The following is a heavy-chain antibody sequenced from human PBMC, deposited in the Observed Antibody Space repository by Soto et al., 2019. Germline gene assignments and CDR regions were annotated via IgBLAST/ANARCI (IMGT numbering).Heavy chain of an antibody. D-gene: IGHD3-22*01. CDR3: ASIYYYDSSGYRAFFDY. CDR1: GGTFSSYA. CDR2: IIPIFGTA. J-gene: IGHJ4*02. V-gene: IGHV1-69*13. Sequence: ASVKVSCKASGGTFSSYAISWVRQAPGQGLEWMGGIIPIFGTANYAQKFQGRVTITADESTSTAYMELSSLRSEDTAVYYCASIYYYDSSGYRAFFDYWGQGTLVTVSS.